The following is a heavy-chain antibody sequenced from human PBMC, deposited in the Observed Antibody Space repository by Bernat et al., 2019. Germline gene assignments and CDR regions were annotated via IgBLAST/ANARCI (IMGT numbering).Heavy chain of an antibody. CDR3: ARDGGNGDYEATAFDY. CDR2: ISSSSSTI. V-gene: IGHV3-48*02. D-gene: IGHD4-17*01. CDR1: GFTFSSYS. Sequence: EVQLVESGGGLVQPGGSLRLSCAASGFTFSSYSMNWVRQAPGKGLEWVSYISSSSSTIYYADSVKGRFTISRDNAKNSLYLQMNSLRDEDTAVYYCARDGGNGDYEATAFDYWGQGTLVTVSS. J-gene: IGHJ4*02.